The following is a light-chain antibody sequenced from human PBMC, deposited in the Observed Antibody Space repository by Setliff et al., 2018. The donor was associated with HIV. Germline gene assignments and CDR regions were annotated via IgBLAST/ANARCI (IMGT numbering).Light chain of an antibody. V-gene: IGLV1-44*01. J-gene: IGLJ1*01. CDR1: SSNIESNT. CDR2: RNN. CDR3: AAWDDSLNGRYV. Sequence: QSVLTQPPSVSGAPGQRVTISCTGSSSNIESNTVNWYQRLPGTAPKLLIYRNNQRPSGVPDRFSGSKSGTSASLAISGLQSEDEADYYCAAWDDSLNGRYVFGTGTKVTVL.